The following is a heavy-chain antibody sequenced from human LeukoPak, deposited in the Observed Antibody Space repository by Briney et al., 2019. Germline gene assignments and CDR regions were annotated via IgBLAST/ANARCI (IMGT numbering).Heavy chain of an antibody. CDR2: INPSGGST. J-gene: IGHJ4*02. CDR3: ARMRYSSGWYEHYFDY. V-gene: IGHV1-46*03. Sequence: GASVKVSCKASGYTFTSYYMHWVRQAPGQGLEWMGIINPSGGSTSYAQKFQGRVTMTRDTSTSTVYMELSSLRSEDTAVYYCARMRYSSGWYEHYFDYWGQGTQVTVSS. CDR1: GYTFTSYY. D-gene: IGHD6-19*01.